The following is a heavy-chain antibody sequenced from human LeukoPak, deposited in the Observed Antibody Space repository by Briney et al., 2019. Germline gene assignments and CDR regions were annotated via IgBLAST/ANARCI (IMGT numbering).Heavy chain of an antibody. D-gene: IGHD3-10*01. CDR1: GGSISSCY. J-gene: IGHJ6*04. V-gene: IGHV4-4*07. Sequence: SETLSLTCTVSGGSISSCYWSWIRQPAGKGLEWIGRIYTSGSTNYNPSLKSRVTMSVDTSKNQFSLNLSSMTAADTAVYTSASCTTMVRRADGMDVWGKGTTVTVSS. CDR2: IYTSGST. CDR3: ASCTTMVRRADGMDV.